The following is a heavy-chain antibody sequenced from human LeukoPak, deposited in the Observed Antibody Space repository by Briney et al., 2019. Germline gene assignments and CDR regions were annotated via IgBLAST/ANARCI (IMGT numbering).Heavy chain of an antibody. CDR1: GGTFSSYT. V-gene: IGHV1-69*04. CDR3: ARDPPMWNSSSSVDY. D-gene: IGHD6-6*01. Sequence: ASVKVSCKASGGTFSSYTISWVRQAPGQGLEWMGRIIPVLGIANYAQKFQGRVTITADKSTSTAYMELSSLRSEDTAVYYCARDPPMWNSSSSVDYWGQGTLVTVSS. CDR2: IIPVLGIA. J-gene: IGHJ4*02.